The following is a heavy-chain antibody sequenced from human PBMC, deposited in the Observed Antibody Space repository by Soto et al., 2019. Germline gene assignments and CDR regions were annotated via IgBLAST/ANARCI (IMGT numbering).Heavy chain of an antibody. CDR3: AKGGWYTSSARSDC. D-gene: IGHD6-6*01. CDR1: GFTLSGVD. V-gene: IGHV3-30*18. J-gene: IGHJ4*02. CDR2: MSYDGRNQ. Sequence: QVQLVESGGGVVKPGTSLRLSCSASGFTLSGVDMNWVRQAPGKGLEWVAVMSYDGRNQYYADSVKGRFTVSRDSSKSTLYLQMNSLRTEDAAVYYCAKGGWYTSSARSDCWGQGTLVTVSS.